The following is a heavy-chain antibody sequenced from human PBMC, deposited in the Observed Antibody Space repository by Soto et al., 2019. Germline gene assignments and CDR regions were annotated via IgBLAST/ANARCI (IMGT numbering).Heavy chain of an antibody. CDR2: IYYSGST. Sequence: SETLSLTCTVSGGSISSYYWSWIRQPPGKGLEWIGYIYYSGSTNYNPSLKSRVTISVDTSKNQFSLKLSSVTAADTAVYYCARGADYDILTGYYYYYYGIDVWGQGTTVTVSS. CDR3: ARGADYDILTGYYYYYYGIDV. V-gene: IGHV4-59*01. J-gene: IGHJ6*02. CDR1: GGSISSYY. D-gene: IGHD3-9*01.